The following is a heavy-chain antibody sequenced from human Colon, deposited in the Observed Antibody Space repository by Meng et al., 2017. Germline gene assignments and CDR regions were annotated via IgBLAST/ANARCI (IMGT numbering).Heavy chain of an antibody. CDR2: IVPMFGTP. Sequence: QGQLVQSGAEVKKPGSLVRVSCKASGGIFSSYAISWVRQAPGQGLEWMGGIVPMFGTPNYAQKFQGRVTIAADESTTTSFMELSSLRFEDTATYYCARDLESWGQGTLVTVSS. V-gene: IGHV1-69*01. D-gene: IGHD3-3*01. CDR1: GGIFSSYA. CDR3: ARDLES. J-gene: IGHJ5*02.